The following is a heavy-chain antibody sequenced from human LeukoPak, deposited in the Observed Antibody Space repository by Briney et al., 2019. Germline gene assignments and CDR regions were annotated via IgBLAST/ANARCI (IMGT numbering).Heavy chain of an antibody. CDR2: ISGSGGST. V-gene: IGHV3-23*01. Sequence: GGSLRLSCAASGFTFSSYAMTWVRQAPGKGLEWVSAISGSGGSTYYADSVKGRFTISRDNSKNTLYLQMNSLRAEDTAVYYCAKRGAFGVVTYYGMDVWGQGTTVTVSS. CDR3: AKRGAFGVVTYYGMDV. J-gene: IGHJ6*02. D-gene: IGHD3-3*01. CDR1: GFTFSSYA.